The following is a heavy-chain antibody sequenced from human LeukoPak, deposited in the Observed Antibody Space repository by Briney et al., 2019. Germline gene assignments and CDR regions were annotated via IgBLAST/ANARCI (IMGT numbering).Heavy chain of an antibody. Sequence: ESLSLTCTVSGGSISSSSYYWGWIRQPPGKGLEWIGSIYYSGSTYYNPSLKSRVTISVDTSKNQFSLKLSSVTAADTAVYYCARPIAVDGTGGFDPWGQGTLVTVSS. CDR1: GGSISSSSYY. CDR2: IYYSGST. D-gene: IGHD6-19*01. V-gene: IGHV4-39*01. J-gene: IGHJ5*02. CDR3: ARPIAVDGTGGFDP.